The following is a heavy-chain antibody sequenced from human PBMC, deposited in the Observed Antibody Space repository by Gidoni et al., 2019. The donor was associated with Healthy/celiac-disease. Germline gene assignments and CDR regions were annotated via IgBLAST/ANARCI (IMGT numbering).Heavy chain of an antibody. V-gene: IGHV4-31*03. CDR1: GGSITSGGYH. J-gene: IGHJ5*02. CDR3: ARSAAAGPRADNWFDP. Sequence: QVQLQESGPGLVKPSQNLSLTCTVSGGSITSGGYHWSWNRQHPGKGLEWIGYIYYSGSTYYSPSLKSRVTISVDTSKNQFSLKLSSVTAADTAVYYCARSAAAGPRADNWFDPWGQGTLVTVSS. D-gene: IGHD6-13*01. CDR2: IYYSGST.